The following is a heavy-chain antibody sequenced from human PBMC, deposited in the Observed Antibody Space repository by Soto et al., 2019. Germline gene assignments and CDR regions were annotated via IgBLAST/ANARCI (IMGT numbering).Heavy chain of an antibody. CDR2: INPNSGGT. V-gene: IGHV1-2*02. D-gene: IGHD3-16*02. J-gene: IGHJ3*02. Sequence: QVQLVQSGAEVKKPGASVKVSCKASGYTFTGYYMHWVRQAPGQGLEWMGWINPNSGGTNYAQKFQGRVTMTRDTSISTAYMELSRLRSDDTAVYYCAILKITFGGVIVPKGAFDIWGQGTMVTVSS. CDR3: AILKITFGGVIVPKGAFDI. CDR1: GYTFTGYY.